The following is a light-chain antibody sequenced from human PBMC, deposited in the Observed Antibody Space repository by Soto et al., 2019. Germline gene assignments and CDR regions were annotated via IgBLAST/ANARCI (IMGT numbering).Light chain of an antibody. Sequence: AIQMTQSPSSLSASVGDRVTITCRASQGIRNDLGWYQQKPGKAPNLLIYAASSLQSGVPSRFSGSGSGTDFTLTISSLQPEYFATYYCLQDYIYPYTFGQGTKLEIK. V-gene: IGKV1-6*02. CDR3: LQDYIYPYT. CDR1: QGIRND. CDR2: AAS. J-gene: IGKJ2*01.